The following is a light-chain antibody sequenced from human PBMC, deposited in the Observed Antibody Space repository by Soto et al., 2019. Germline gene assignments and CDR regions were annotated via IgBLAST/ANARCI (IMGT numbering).Light chain of an antibody. J-gene: IGLJ1*01. CDR1: TGTVTVGHY. CDR3: LLSYRGDYV. Sequence: QAVVTKEPSLSVSPGGTVTLTCGSSTGTVTVGHYPCWFQQRPGQAPRPLIYDTNNKFFWTPVRFSGSLLGGKAALTLSGAQAEDEAEYYCLLSYRGDYVFGPGTKVTVL. V-gene: IGLV7-46*01. CDR2: DTN.